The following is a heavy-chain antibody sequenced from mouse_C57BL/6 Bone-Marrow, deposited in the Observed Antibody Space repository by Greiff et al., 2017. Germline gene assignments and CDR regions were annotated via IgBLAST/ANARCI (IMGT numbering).Heavy chain of an antibody. CDR3: TSYNYDVSWFAY. CDR1: GYTFTDYE. V-gene: IGHV1-15*01. CDR2: LDPETGGT. D-gene: IGHD2-12*01. Sequence: QVQLQQSGAELVRPGASVTLSCKASGYTFTDYEMHWVKQTPVHGLEWIGALDPETGGTAYNQKFKGKAILTADKSSSTAYMELRSLTSEDSAVYYCTSYNYDVSWFAYWGQGTLVTVSA. J-gene: IGHJ3*01.